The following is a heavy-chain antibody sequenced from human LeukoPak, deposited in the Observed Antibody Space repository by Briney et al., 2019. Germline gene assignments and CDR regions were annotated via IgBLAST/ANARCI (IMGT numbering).Heavy chain of an antibody. V-gene: IGHV1-18*01. CDR1: GYTFTSYG. CDR3: ARDYRVAYYYYGMDV. CDR2: ISAYNGNT. J-gene: IGHJ6*02. Sequence: ASVKVSCKASGYTFTSYGTSWVRQAPGQGLEWMGWISAYNGNTNYAQKLQGRVTMTTDTSTSTAYMELRSLRSDDTAVYYCARDYRVAYYYYGMDVWGQGTTVTVSS.